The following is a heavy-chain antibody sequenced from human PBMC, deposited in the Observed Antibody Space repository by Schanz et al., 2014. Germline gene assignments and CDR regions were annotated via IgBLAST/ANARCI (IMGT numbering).Heavy chain of an antibody. V-gene: IGHV3-30*03. CDR3: ARGPIPIQGVPMDF. CDR2: ISDDGSGK. D-gene: IGHD3-10*01. CDR1: GFTFSRYG. Sequence: VHLVESGGGVVQPGRSLRLSCAASGFTFSRYGMHWVRQAPGKGLEWVAVISDDGSGKYSADSVKGRFTISRDNSKNTLFLQMSGLTPEDTAVYYCARGPIPIQGVPMDFWGQGTLVTVSS. J-gene: IGHJ4*02.